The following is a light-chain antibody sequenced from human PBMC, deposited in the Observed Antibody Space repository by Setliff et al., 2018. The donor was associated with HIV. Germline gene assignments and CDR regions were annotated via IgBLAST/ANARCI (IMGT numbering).Light chain of an antibody. CDR3: SSYTSSSSLYV. CDR2: EVS. CDR1: SSDVGAYNY. J-gene: IGLJ1*01. Sequence: QSALTQPRSVSGSPVQSVTFSCTGSSSDVGAYNYVSWYQQHPGKAPQLMIYEVSNRPSGVSNRFSGSKSGNTASLSISGLQAEDDADYYCSSYTSSSSLYVFGTGTKVTVL. V-gene: IGLV2-14*01.